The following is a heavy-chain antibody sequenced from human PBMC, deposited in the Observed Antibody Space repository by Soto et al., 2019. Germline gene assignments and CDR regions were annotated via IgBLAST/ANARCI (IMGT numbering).Heavy chain of an antibody. CDR3: ARDLQYYDFWSGYSTAFDY. V-gene: IGHV1-18*04. J-gene: IGHJ4*02. CDR2: ISAYNGNT. CDR1: GYTFTSYG. Sequence: XSVKVSCKASGYTFTSYGISWVRQAPGQGLEWMGWISAYNGNTNYAQKLQGRVTMTTDTSTSTAYMELRSLRSDDTAVYYCARDLQYYDFWSGYSTAFDYWGQGTLVTVSS. D-gene: IGHD3-3*01.